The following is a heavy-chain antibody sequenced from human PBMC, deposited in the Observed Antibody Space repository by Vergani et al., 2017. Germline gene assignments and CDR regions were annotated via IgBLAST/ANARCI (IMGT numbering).Heavy chain of an antibody. CDR3: ARGSCLGGSCYKPLFYY. CDR1: GGSINSHNYY. CDR2: IHTSGST. D-gene: IGHD2-15*01. Sequence: QVQLQESGPGLVKPSQTLSLTCTVSGGSINSHNYYWSWIRQPAGKGLEWIGRIHTSGSTNYNPSLKSRVTMSEDTSKNQFSLNLTSVTAADTAVYFCARGSCLGGSCYKPLFYYYGQGILVTVSS. J-gene: IGHJ4*02. V-gene: IGHV4-61*02.